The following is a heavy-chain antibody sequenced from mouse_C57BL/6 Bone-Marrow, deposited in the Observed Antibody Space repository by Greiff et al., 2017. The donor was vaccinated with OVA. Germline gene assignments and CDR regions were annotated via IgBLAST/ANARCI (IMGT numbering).Heavy chain of an antibody. CDR3: HYYGSSYCWYVDV. D-gene: IGHD1-1*01. CDR2: IYPGNSDT. Sequence: EVQLQQSGTVLARPGASVKMSCKTSGSTFTSYWMHWVKQRPGQGLEWIGAIYPGNSDTSYNQKFKGKAKLTAVTSASTAYMELSSLTNEDSAVYYCHYYGSSYCWYVDVWGTGTTVTVSS. CDR1: GSTFTSYW. V-gene: IGHV1-5*01. J-gene: IGHJ1*03.